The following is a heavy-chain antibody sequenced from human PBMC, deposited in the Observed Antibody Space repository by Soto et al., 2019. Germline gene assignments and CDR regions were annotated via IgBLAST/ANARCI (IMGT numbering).Heavy chain of an antibody. CDR2: ITSSSDYT. CDR3: ARPLGTGFYYNYGMDV. J-gene: IGHJ6*02. V-gene: IGHV3-11*05. Sequence: QVPLVESGGGLVKPGGSLRLSCAASGFTFNDYYMSWIRQAPGKGLEWVSYITSSSDYTNYADSVKGRFTISRDNAKNSLYLQMSSLTVEDTAVYYCARPLGTGFYYNYGMDVWGQGTTVTVSS. D-gene: IGHD3-9*01. CDR1: GFTFNDYY.